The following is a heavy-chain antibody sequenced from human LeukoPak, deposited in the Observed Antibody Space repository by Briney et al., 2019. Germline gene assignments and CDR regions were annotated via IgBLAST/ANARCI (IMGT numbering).Heavy chain of an antibody. D-gene: IGHD3/OR15-3a*01. Sequence: GGSLRLSCAASGFTFSSYEMNWVRQAPGKGLEWVSYISSSGSTIYYADSVKGRSTISRDNAKNSLYLQMNSLRAEDTAVYYCARLGGGLVIGGEQDYWGQGTLVTVSS. CDR1: GFTFSSYE. CDR3: ARLGGGLVIGGEQDY. V-gene: IGHV3-48*03. J-gene: IGHJ4*02. CDR2: ISSSGSTI.